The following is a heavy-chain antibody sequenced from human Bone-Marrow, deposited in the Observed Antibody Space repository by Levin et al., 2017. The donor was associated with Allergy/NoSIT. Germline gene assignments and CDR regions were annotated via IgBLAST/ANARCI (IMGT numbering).Heavy chain of an antibody. V-gene: IGHV3-30-3*01. CDR3: ARDPGIAAAGDY. Sequence: GESLRLSCAASGFTFSSYAMHWVRQAPGKGLEWVAVISYDGSNKYYADSVKGRFTISRDNSKNTLYLQMNSLRAEDTAVYYCARDPGIAAAGDYWGQGTLVTVSS. CDR2: ISYDGSNK. CDR1: GFTFSSYA. J-gene: IGHJ4*02. D-gene: IGHD6-13*01.